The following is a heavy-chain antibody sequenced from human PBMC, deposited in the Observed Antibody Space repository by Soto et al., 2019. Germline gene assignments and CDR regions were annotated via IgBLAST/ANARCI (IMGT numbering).Heavy chain of an antibody. CDR3: ATWHEREHAFDV. J-gene: IGHJ3*01. D-gene: IGHD1-1*01. V-gene: IGHV3-53*01. CDR2: LYDVDGS. CDR1: GLTISGEKY. Sequence: VQLVESGGGLIQPGESLRLSCAAFGLTISGEKYVAWVRQAPGRGLEWVSALYDVDGSFYADSVTGRFTTSSDSSKTTVYLQMNDLRPDDTAVYYCATWHEREHAFDVWGQGTTVTISS.